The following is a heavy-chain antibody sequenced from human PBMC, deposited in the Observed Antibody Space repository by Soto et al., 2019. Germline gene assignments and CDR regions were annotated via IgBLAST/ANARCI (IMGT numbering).Heavy chain of an antibody. CDR3: ARDSVLTATTLPFDY. V-gene: IGHV1-46*01. J-gene: IGHJ4*02. D-gene: IGHD1-7*01. CDR1: GYTFTSYY. Sequence: WASVKVSCKASGYTFTSYYMHWVRQAPGQGLEWMGIINPSGGSTSYAQKFQGRVTMTRDTSTSTVYMELSSLRSEDTAAYSCARDSVLTATTLPFDYWGQGTLVTVSS. CDR2: INPSGGST.